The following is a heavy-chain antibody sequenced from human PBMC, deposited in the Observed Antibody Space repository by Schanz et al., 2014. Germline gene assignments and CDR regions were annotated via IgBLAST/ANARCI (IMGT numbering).Heavy chain of an antibody. D-gene: IGHD2-15*01. V-gene: IGHV3-23*01. Sequence: EVQLLESGGGLVQPGGSLRLSCVASGFTFFGSFAMSWVRQAPGKGLEWVSSITTGGNTYYRDSVKGRFIVSRDNSKNTLYLEMNRLRVDDTAVYYWSKDKQGSRSDDSWGQGTLVTVSS. CDR2: ITTGGNT. CDR3: SKDKQGSRSDDS. J-gene: IGHJ5*01. CDR1: GFTFFGSFA.